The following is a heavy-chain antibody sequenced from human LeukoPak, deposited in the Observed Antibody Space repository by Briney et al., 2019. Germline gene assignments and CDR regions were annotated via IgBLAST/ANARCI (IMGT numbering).Heavy chain of an antibody. CDR3: AKDSGSSSWYYFDY. CDR1: GFTFDDYA. Sequence: PGGSLRLSCAASGFTFDDYAMHWVRQAPGKVLEWVSGISRNSGSIGYADSVKGRFTISRDNAKNSLYLQMNSLRAEDTALYYCAKDSGSSSWYYFDYWGQGTLVTVSS. J-gene: IGHJ4*02. V-gene: IGHV3-9*01. D-gene: IGHD6-13*01. CDR2: ISRNSGSI.